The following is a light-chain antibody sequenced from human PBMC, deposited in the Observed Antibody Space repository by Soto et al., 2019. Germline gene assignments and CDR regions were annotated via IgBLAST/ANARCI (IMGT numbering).Light chain of an antibody. CDR2: DVT. CDR3: CSYAGSYTFGV. CDR1: SSDVGGYDY. J-gene: IGLJ2*01. Sequence: QSALTQPRSVSGSPGQSVTISCTGTSSDVGGYDYVSWYQQHPGKAPKLMIYDVTKRPSGVPDRFSGSKSGNTASLTISGLQAEDEAEYYCCSYAGSYTFGVFGGGTKVTV. V-gene: IGLV2-11*01.